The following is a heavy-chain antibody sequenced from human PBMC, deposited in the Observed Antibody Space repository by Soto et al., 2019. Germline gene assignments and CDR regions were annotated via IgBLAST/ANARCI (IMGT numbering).Heavy chain of an antibody. V-gene: IGHV4-59*08. CDR3: ARRGVVPAATNYYYYYYMDV. Sequence: SETLSLTCTVSGGSISSYYWSWIRQPPGKGLEWIGYIYYSGSTNYNPSLKSRVTISVDTSKNQFSLKLSSVTAADTAVYYCARRGVVPAATNYYYYYYMDVWGKGTTVTVSS. CDR2: IYYSGST. D-gene: IGHD2-2*01. J-gene: IGHJ6*03. CDR1: GGSISSYY.